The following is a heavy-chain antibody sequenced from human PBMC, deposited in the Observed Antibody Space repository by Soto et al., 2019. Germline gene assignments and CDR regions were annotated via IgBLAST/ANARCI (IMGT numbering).Heavy chain of an antibody. Sequence: SETLSLTCTVSGGSISSYYWSWIRQPPGKGLEWIGYIYYSGSTNYNPSLKSRVTISVGTSKNQFSLKLSSVTAADTAVYYCARIKWILWWFDPWGQGTLVTVSS. CDR1: GGSISSYY. CDR2: IYYSGST. J-gene: IGHJ5*02. V-gene: IGHV4-59*01. CDR3: ARIKWILWWFDP. D-gene: IGHD5-18*01.